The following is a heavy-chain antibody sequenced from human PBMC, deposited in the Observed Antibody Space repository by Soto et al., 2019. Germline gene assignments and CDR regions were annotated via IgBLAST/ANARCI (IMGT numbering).Heavy chain of an antibody. CDR3: ARDSRLQLWSPGPFDI. J-gene: IGHJ3*02. CDR1: GYTFTSYY. D-gene: IGHD5-18*01. Sequence: ASVKVSCKASGYTFTSYYMHWVRQAPGQGLEWMGIINPSGGSTSYAQKFQGRVTMTRDTSTSTVYMELSSLRSEDTAVYYCARDSRLQLWSPGPFDIWGQGTMVTVSS. CDR2: INPSGGST. V-gene: IGHV1-46*03.